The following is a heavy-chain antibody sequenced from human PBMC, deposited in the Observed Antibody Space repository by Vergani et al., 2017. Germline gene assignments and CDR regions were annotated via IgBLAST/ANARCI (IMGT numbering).Heavy chain of an antibody. CDR1: GGTFSSYA. V-gene: IGHV1-69*01. J-gene: IGHJ4*02. Sequence: QVQLVQSGAEVKKPGSSVKVSCKASGGTFSSYAISWVRQAPGQGLEWMGGIIPIFGTANYAQKFQGRVTITADESTSTAYMELSSLRSEDTAVYYCASTNPAVATILGRGGGTEGVDYWGQGTLVTVSS. D-gene: IGHD5-12*01. CDR3: ASTNPAVATILGRGGGTEGVDY. CDR2: IIPIFGTA.